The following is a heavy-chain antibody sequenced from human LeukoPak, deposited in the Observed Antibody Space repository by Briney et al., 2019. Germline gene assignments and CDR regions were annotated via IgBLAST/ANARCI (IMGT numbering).Heavy chain of an antibody. CDR1: GYTFLDYW. CDR3: ARRRGVSASSFDI. CDR2: IYPGDSDS. J-gene: IGHJ3*02. D-gene: IGHD3-10*01. V-gene: IGHV5-51*01. Sequence: GESLKISCKGSGYTFLDYWIGWVRRMPGKGLEYMGIIYPGDSDSRYSPSFQGQVTLSVDTSISTVFLQWSSLKASDTAIFYCARRRGVSASSFDIWGQGTMVTVSS.